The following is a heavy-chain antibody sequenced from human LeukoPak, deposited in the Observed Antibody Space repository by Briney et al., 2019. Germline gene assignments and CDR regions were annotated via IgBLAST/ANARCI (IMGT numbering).Heavy chain of an antibody. D-gene: IGHD1-1*01. Sequence: PGGSLRLSCAASGFTFSSYGMNWVRQAPGKGLEWVANINEDESEKYYVDSVKGRFTISRDNAKNSLYLQMNSLRAEDTAVYYCARMNGDYYYTMDVWGQGTTVTVSS. V-gene: IGHV3-7*04. CDR1: GFTFSSYG. J-gene: IGHJ6*02. CDR3: ARMNGDYYYTMDV. CDR2: INEDESEK.